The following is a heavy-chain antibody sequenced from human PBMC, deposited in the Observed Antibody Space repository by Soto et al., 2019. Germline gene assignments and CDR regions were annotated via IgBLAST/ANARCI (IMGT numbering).Heavy chain of an antibody. D-gene: IGHD3-10*01. CDR3: ATGLDLYGSGSPDLNGH. V-gene: IGHV4-61*08. CDR2: INHSGRT. Sequence: QLLLQESDPGLVKPSETLSLTCTVSSDSVGSGGFYWSWVRQPPGRGLERIGNINHSGRTNYNPYLKGRATISGDRSKKQFSLKLSSVTAADTAVYYCATGLDLYGSGSPDLNGHWGRGTLVTVSS. CDR1: SDSVGSGGFY. J-gene: IGHJ4*02.